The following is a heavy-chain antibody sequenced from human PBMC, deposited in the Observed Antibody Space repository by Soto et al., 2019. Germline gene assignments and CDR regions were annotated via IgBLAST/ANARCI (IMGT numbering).Heavy chain of an antibody. CDR2: INAGSGNT. J-gene: IGHJ4*02. V-gene: IGHV1-18*01. D-gene: IGHD3-22*01. CDR1: GYTFSAYT. Sequence: ASVKVSCKATGYTFSAYTMNWVRQAPGQSLEWMGWINAGSGNTNYAQKLQGRVTMTTDTSTSTAYMELRSLRSDDTAVYYCARVFEATMYYYDSSSYYQFDYWGQGTLVTVSS. CDR3: ARVFEATMYYYDSSSYYQFDY.